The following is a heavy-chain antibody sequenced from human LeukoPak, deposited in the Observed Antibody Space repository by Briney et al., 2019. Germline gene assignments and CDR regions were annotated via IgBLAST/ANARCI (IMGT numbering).Heavy chain of an antibody. J-gene: IGHJ5*02. Sequence: GGSLRLSCAASGFTFSSYWMSWVRQPPGKGLEWVANINQDGSEKYYVDSVKGRFTISRDNAKNSLYLQMNSLRAEDTAVYYCAMDNYGDYASRWFDPWGQGTLVTVSS. CDR3: AMDNYGDYASRWFDP. CDR2: INQDGSEK. D-gene: IGHD4-17*01. V-gene: IGHV3-7*04. CDR1: GFTFSSYW.